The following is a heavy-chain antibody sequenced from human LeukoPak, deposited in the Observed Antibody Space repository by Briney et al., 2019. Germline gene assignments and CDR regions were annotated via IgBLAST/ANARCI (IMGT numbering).Heavy chain of an antibody. J-gene: IGHJ3*02. Sequence: SVKVSCKASGGTFSSYAISWVRQAPGQGLEWMGRIIPILGIANYAQKFQGRVTITADKSTSTAYMELSSLRSEDTAVYYCASSGSYGAFDIWGQGTMVTVSS. D-gene: IGHD1-26*01. CDR2: IIPILGIA. V-gene: IGHV1-69*04. CDR3: ASSGSYGAFDI. CDR1: GGTFSSYA.